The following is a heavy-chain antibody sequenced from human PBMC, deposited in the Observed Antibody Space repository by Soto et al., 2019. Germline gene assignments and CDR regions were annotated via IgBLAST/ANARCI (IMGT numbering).Heavy chain of an antibody. D-gene: IGHD2-21*01. J-gene: IGHJ3*02. CDR1: GYTFTSYA. Sequence: QVQLVQSGAEVKKPGASVKVSCKASGYTFTSYAISWVRQAPGQGLEWKGWISAYNGNTNYAQKLQCRATMTADTSTSTAYRELRSLRSGDTAVYYCARDLIPMDIWGQGTMVTGSS. CDR3: ARDLIPMDI. CDR2: ISAYNGNT. V-gene: IGHV1-18*01.